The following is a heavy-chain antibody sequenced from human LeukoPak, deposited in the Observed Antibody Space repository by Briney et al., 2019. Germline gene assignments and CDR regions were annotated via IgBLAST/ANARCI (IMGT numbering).Heavy chain of an antibody. Sequence: ASVKVSCKASGYTFTGYYMHWVRQAPGQGLEWMGWINPNSGGTNYARKFQGRVTMTRDTSISTAYMELSRLRSDDTAVYYCARDSSGWYSDAFDIWGRGTMVTVSS. D-gene: IGHD6-19*01. V-gene: IGHV1-2*02. CDR2: INPNSGGT. CDR1: GYTFTGYY. J-gene: IGHJ3*02. CDR3: ARDSSGWYSDAFDI.